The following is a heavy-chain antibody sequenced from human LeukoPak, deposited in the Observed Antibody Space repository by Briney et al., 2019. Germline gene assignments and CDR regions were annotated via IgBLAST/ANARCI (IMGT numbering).Heavy chain of an antibody. J-gene: IGHJ3*02. CDR3: ARDGGNYYDSSGYYVNDAFDI. CDR2: IYTSGST. V-gene: IGHV4-39*07. Sequence: SETLSLTCTVSGGSISSSSYYWGWIRQPPGKELEWIGSIYTSGSTNYNPSLKSRVTMSVDTSKNQFSLKLSSVTAADTAVYYCARDGGNYYDSSGYYVNDAFDIWGQGTMVTVSS. CDR1: GGSISSSSYY. D-gene: IGHD3-22*01.